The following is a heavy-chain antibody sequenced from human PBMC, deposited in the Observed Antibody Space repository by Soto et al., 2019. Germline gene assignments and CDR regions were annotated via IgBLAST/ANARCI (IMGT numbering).Heavy chain of an antibody. Sequence: QVQLVQSGAEVMKPGASVKVSCKASGYTFSSYGISWVRQAPGQGLEWMGWISAYNGNTNYAQKLQGRVTMTTDTSTSTAYMELRSLRSDDTAVYYCARGPNYDILTGNYDGMDVWGQGTTVTVSS. CDR2: ISAYNGNT. CDR3: ARGPNYDILTGNYDGMDV. CDR1: GYTFSSYG. J-gene: IGHJ6*02. V-gene: IGHV1-18*01. D-gene: IGHD3-9*01.